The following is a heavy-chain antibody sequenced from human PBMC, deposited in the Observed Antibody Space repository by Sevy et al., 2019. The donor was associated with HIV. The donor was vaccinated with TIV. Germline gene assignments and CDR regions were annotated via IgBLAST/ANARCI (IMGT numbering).Heavy chain of an antibody. CDR2: IKQDGSEK. D-gene: IGHD6-19*01. Sequence: GGSLRLSCAASGFTFSSFWMNWVRQAPGKGLEWVANIKQDGSEKYYVDSVKGRFTISRDNAKNSLYLQMNSLRAEDTAVYYCVRVLGGGRYFSEYFQHWGQGTLVTVSS. CDR1: GFTFSSFW. CDR3: VRVLGGGRYFSEYFQH. J-gene: IGHJ1*01. V-gene: IGHV3-7*01.